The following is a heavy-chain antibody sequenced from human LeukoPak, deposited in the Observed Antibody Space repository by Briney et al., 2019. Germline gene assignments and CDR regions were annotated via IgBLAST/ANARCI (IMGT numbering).Heavy chain of an antibody. J-gene: IGHJ4*02. D-gene: IGHD3-22*01. CDR1: GGSIRSHY. CDR3: ARGRYDTSGYPDDY. V-gene: IGHV4-59*08. Sequence: SETLSLTCTVSGGSIRSHYWSWIRQPPGKGLEWIGYIYYSGSTNYNPSLKSRVTISVDTSKNQFSLKLSSVTAADTAVYYCARGRYDTSGYPDDYWGQGTLVTVSS. CDR2: IYYSGST.